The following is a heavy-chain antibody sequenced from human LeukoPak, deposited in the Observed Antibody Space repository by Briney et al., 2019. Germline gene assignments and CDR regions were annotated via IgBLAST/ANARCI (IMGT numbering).Heavy chain of an antibody. CDR1: GFTFSSHG. D-gene: IGHD1-1*01. CDR2: IWHDGSNK. Sequence: GGSLSLSCAASGFTFSSHGMHWVRQAPGKGLEWVAVIWHDGSNKYYADSVKGRFTISADNSKNTLFLQMNSLRADDTAVYYCAKSILGTTGLLDNWGQGTLVTVSS. J-gene: IGHJ4*02. V-gene: IGHV3-33*03. CDR3: AKSILGTTGLLDN.